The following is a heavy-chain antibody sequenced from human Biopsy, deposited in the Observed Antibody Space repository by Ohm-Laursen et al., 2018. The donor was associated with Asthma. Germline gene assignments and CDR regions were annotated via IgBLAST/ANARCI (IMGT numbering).Heavy chain of an antibody. V-gene: IGHV4-61*01. CDR1: GGSVSTGSYY. J-gene: IGHJ6*02. CDR2: IYYPGSD. CDR3: ARGPNYHGSGRAPIGMDV. Sequence: GTLSLTCPVSGGSVSTGSYYWSWIRQPPGKGLEWLGYIYYPGSDNYNPSLKSRVTISVDTSKNQFSLRLNSVTAADTAVYYCARGPNYHGSGRAPIGMDVWGQGTTVTVSS. D-gene: IGHD3-10*01.